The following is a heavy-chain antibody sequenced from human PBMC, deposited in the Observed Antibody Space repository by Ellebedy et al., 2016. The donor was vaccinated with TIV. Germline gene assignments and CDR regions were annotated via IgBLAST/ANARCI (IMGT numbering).Heavy chain of an antibody. V-gene: IGHV2-70*11. CDR1: GFSLRPSAVC. CDR3: ARTIRSNGYPYYFDY. CDR2: IDWDDDT. Sequence: SGPTLVKPTQTLTLTCTDSGFSLRPSAVCVSWIRHPPGKALEWLARIDWDDDTYYTTSLKTRLTISKDTSKNQVVLTMTNMDPVDTATYYCARTIRSNGYPYYFDYWGRGTQVTVSS. J-gene: IGHJ4*02. D-gene: IGHD5-12*01.